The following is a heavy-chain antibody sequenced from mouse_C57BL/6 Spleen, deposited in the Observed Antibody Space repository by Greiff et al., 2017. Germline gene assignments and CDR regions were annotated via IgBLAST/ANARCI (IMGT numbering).Heavy chain of an antibody. J-gene: IGHJ1*03. V-gene: IGHV1-9*01. Sequence: QVQLQQSGAELMKPGASVKLSCKATGYTFTGYWIEWVKQRPGHGLEWIGEILPGSGSTNYNEKFKGKATLTADTSSNTAYMQLSSLTTEDSATYYCAGSTFITTVVATGYFDVWGTGTTVTVSS. CDR1: GYTFTGYW. D-gene: IGHD1-1*01. CDR2: ILPGSGST. CDR3: AGSTFITTVVATGYFDV.